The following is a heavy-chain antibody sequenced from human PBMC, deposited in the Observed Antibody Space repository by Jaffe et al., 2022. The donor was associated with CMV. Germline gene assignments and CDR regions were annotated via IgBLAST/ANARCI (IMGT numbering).Heavy chain of an antibody. J-gene: IGHJ3*02. CDR1: GFTLIIYY. CDR3: ARPYENGWYGDAFDI. Sequence: QVHLVQSGAEVKKPGASVKVSCKASGFTLIIYYMHWVRQAPGQGLEWMGMINSGDGGTRYAQNFQGRVTMTRDTSTSTVYMELNSLRSEDTAVYYCARPYENGWYGDAFDIWGQGTMVTVSS. V-gene: IGHV1-46*01. D-gene: IGHD6-19*01. CDR2: INSGDGGT.